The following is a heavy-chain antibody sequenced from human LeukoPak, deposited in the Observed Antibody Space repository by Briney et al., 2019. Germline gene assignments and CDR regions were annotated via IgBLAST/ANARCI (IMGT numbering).Heavy chain of an antibody. CDR3: ARGVTVGTLPRYYYFMDV. D-gene: IGHD4-23*01. V-gene: IGHV1-2*02. J-gene: IGHJ6*03. CDR2: INPNSGGT. Sequence: ASVKVSCKASGYTFTGYYMHWVRQAPGQGLEWMGWINPNSGGTNYIQKFQGRVTMTRDTSISSAYMELSRLRSDDTAVYYCARGVTVGTLPRYYYFMDVWGKGTTVTVSS. CDR1: GYTFTGYY.